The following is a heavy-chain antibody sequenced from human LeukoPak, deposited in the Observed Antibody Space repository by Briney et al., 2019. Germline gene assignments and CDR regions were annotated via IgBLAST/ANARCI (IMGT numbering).Heavy chain of an antibody. J-gene: IGHJ4*02. D-gene: IGHD3-3*01. CDR3: ARAYTLKAYYDFWSGYHNGFDY. V-gene: IGHV3-53*01. CDR1: GFTVSSNY. CDR2: IYSGGST. Sequence: GGSLRLSCAASGFTVSSNYMSWVRQAPGKGLEWVSVIYSGGSTYYADSVKGRFTISRDNSKNTLYLQMNSLRAEDTAVYYCARAYTLKAYYDFWSGYHNGFDYWGQGTLVTVSS.